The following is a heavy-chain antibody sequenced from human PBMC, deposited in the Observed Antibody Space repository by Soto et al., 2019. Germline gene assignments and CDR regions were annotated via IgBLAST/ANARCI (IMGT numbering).Heavy chain of an antibody. J-gene: IGHJ6*02. CDR3: ARDRHSYGKDYYYYYGMDV. Sequence: SVKVSCKASGGTFSSYAISWVRQAPGQGLEWMGGIIPIFGTANYAQKFQGRVTITADESTSTAYMELSSLRSEDTAVYYCARDRHSYGKDYYYYYGMDVWGQGTTVIVSS. D-gene: IGHD5-18*01. CDR1: GGTFSSYA. CDR2: IIPIFGTA. V-gene: IGHV1-69*01.